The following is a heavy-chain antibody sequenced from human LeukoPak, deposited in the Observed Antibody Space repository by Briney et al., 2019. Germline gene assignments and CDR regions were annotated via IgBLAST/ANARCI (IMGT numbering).Heavy chain of an antibody. CDR3: AALSITMVRDFDY. D-gene: IGHD3-10*01. V-gene: IGHV3-30*04. CDR1: GFTFSSYA. J-gene: IGHJ4*02. Sequence: GGSLRLSCAASGFTFSSYAMHWVRQAPGKGLEWGAVISYDGSNKYYADSVKGRFTISRDNSKNTLYLQMNSLRAEDTAVYYCAALSITMVRDFDYWGQGTLVTVSS. CDR2: ISYDGSNK.